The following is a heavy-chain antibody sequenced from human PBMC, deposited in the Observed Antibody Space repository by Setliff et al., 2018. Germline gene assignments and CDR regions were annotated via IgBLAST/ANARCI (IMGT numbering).Heavy chain of an antibody. Sequence: ASVKVSCKASGYTFNDYIINWVRQAPGQGLEWVGTINPGGGSTSYAERFQDRITLTRNTSTSTIYMEMSSLTSEDTAMYYCARAGDAAAGRKGVFEYWGQGSLVTVSS. CDR3: ARAGDAAAGRKGVFEY. CDR2: INPGGGST. V-gene: IGHV1-46*02. J-gene: IGHJ4*02. CDR1: GYTFNDYI. D-gene: IGHD6-13*01.